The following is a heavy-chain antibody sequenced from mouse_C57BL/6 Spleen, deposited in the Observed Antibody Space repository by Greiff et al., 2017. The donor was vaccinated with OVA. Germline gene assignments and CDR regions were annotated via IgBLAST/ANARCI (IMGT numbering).Heavy chain of an antibody. Sequence: EVMLVESGGDLVKPGGSLKLSCAASGFTFSSYGMSWVRQTPDKRLEWVATISSGGSYTYYPDSVKGRFTISRDNAKNTLYLQMSSLKSEDTAMYYCARLGDSNYVDYWGQGTTLTVSS. CDR1: GFTFSSYG. CDR3: ARLGDSNYVDY. CDR2: ISSGGSYT. V-gene: IGHV5-6*01. J-gene: IGHJ2*01. D-gene: IGHD2-5*01.